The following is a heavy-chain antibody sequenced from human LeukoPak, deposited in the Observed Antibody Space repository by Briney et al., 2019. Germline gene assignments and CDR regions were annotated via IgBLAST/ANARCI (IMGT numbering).Heavy chain of an antibody. Sequence: GGSLRLSCAASGFIFSQYSMNWVRQAPGKGLEWVSHIRSSSETFYADPVKGRFTISRDNARNSLYLQMNNLRGEDTAIYYCARDAGNSGYGCDLWGQGTLVTVSS. CDR3: ARDAGNSGYGCDL. D-gene: IGHD5-12*01. V-gene: IGHV3-48*01. J-gene: IGHJ5*02. CDR1: GFIFSQYS. CDR2: IRSSSET.